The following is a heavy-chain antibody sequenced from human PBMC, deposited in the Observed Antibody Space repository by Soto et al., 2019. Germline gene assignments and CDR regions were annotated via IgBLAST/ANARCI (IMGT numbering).Heavy chain of an antibody. CDR1: GYTLTELS. Sequence: ASVKVSCKVSGYTLTELSMHSVRQAPGKGLEWMGGFDPEDGETIYAQKFQGRVTMTEDTSTDTAYMELSSLRSEDTAVYYCATERPRTTYYYDSSGYYSPVIDAFDIWGQGTMVTVSS. CDR3: ATERPRTTYYYDSSGYYSPVIDAFDI. CDR2: FDPEDGET. J-gene: IGHJ3*02. V-gene: IGHV1-24*01. D-gene: IGHD3-22*01.